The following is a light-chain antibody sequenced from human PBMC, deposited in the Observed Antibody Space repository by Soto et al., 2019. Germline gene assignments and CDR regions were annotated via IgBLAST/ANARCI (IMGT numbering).Light chain of an antibody. V-gene: IGKV3-20*01. CDR3: QQYGSSPGT. CDR1: QSVSSSY. J-gene: IGKJ1*01. CDR2: GAS. Sequence: EIVLTQSPGTLSLSPGERATLSCRASQSVSSSYLACYQQKPGQAPRLLIYGASSRATGIPDRFSGSGSGTDFTLTISRLEPEDFAVYYCQQYGSSPGTFGQGTK.